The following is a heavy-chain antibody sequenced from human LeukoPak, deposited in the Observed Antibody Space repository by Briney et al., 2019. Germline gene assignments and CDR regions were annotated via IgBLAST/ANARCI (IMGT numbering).Heavy chain of an antibody. CDR1: GGTFSSYA. D-gene: IGHD2-21*01. CDR2: IIPIFGTA. J-gene: IGHJ6*02. CDR3: ARGAADYSYYYYYGMDV. Sequence: ASVKVSCKASGGTFSSYAISWVRQAPGQGFEWMGGIIPIFGTANYARKFQGRVTITADESTSTAYMELSSLRSEDTAVYYCARGAADYSYYYYYGMDVWGQGTTVTVSS. V-gene: IGHV1-69*13.